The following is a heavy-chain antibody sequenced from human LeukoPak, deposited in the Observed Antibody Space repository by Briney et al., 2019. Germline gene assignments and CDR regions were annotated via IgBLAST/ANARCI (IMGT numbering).Heavy chain of an antibody. D-gene: IGHD4-23*01. CDR2: IYYSGST. CDR1: GGSISSYY. Sequence: SDTLSLTCTVSGGSISSYYWIWIRQPPGKALEWIGYIYYSGSTNYNPSLKSRVTISVDTSKTQFSLKLSSVTAADTAVYYCARDRYGGGDAFDIWGQGTMVTVSS. V-gene: IGHV4-59*01. J-gene: IGHJ3*02. CDR3: ARDRYGGGDAFDI.